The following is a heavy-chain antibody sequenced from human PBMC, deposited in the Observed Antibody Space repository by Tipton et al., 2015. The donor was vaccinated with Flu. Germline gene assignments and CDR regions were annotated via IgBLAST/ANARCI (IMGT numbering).Heavy chain of an antibody. V-gene: IGHV1-2*02. CDR3: ARGIAVAGTGWCINNWFDP. Sequence: QLVQSGAEVKKPGASVKVSCKASGYTFTGYYMHWVRQAPGQGLEWMGWINPNSGGTNYAQKFQGRVTMTRDTSISTAYMELSRLRSDDTAVYYCARGIAVAGTGWCINNWFDPWGQGTLVTVSS. D-gene: IGHD6-19*01. CDR1: GYTFTGYY. J-gene: IGHJ5*02. CDR2: INPNSGGT.